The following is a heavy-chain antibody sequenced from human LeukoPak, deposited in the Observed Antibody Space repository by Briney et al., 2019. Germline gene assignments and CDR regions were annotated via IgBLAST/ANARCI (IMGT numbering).Heavy chain of an antibody. CDR2: INHSGST. J-gene: IGHJ4*02. CDR3: ARGPKRRIGGYSYGS. D-gene: IGHD5-18*01. Sequence: PSETLSLTCAVYGGSFSGYYWSWIRQPPGKGLEWIGEINHSGSTNYNPSLKSRVTISVDTSKNQFSLKLSSVTAADTAVYYCARGPKRRIGGYSYGSWGQGTLVTASS. V-gene: IGHV4-34*01. CDR1: GGSFSGYY.